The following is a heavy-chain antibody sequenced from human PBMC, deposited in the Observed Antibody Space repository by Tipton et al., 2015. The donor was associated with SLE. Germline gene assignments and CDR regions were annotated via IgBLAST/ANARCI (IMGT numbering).Heavy chain of an antibody. CDR3: ARGPGPSGFDY. CDR2: ISGSGGSI. V-gene: IGHV3-23*01. D-gene: IGHD1-1*01. Sequence: GSLRLSCAASGFTFSSYAMSWVRQAPGKGLEWVSAISGSGGSIYYADSVKGRFTISRDNAKNSLYLQMNSLRAEDTAVYYCARGPGPSGFDYWGQGTLVTVSS. J-gene: IGHJ4*02. CDR1: GFTFSSYA.